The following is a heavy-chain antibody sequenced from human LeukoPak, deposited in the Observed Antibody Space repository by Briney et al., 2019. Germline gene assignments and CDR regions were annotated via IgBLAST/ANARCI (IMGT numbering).Heavy chain of an antibody. CDR3: VREYHGGYFDC. Sequence: GASVKVSCKASGYIFTSYYMHWVRQAPGHGHEWLGVVYPSAGTSDPAQRFRARFTLSEGTSTSTAYMELRSLKSEDTAIYFCVREYHGGYFDCWGKGTLVTVSS. J-gene: IGHJ4*02. V-gene: IGHV1-46*03. D-gene: IGHD3-16*01. CDR1: GYIFTSYY. CDR2: VYPSAGTS.